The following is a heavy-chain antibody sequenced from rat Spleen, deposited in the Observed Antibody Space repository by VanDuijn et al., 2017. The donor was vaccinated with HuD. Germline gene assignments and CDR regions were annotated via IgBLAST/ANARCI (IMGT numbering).Heavy chain of an antibody. J-gene: IGHJ4*01. CDR2: IRTKPNNYAT. V-gene: IGHV10-5*01. CDR3: TRDETTVRLAGMDA. D-gene: IGHD1-1*01. Sequence: VQLVESGGGLVQPKESLKISCAASGFTFSNAAMYWVRQAPGKGLEWVARIRTKPNNYATYYADSVKGRFTISRDDSKSMVYLQMDNLKTEDTATYYCTRDETTVRLAGMDAWGQGASVTVSS. CDR1: GFTFSNAA.